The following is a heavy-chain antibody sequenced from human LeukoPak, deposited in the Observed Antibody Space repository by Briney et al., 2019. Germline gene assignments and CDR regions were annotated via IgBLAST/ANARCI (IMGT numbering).Heavy chain of an antibody. J-gene: IGHJ4*02. Sequence: SETLSLTCAVYGGSFSGYYWSWIRQPPGKGLEWIGEINHSGSTNYNPSLKSRVTISVDTSKNQFSLKLSSVTAADTAVYYCARQCSYGFRAAAYWGQGTLVTVSS. D-gene: IGHD5-18*01. V-gene: IGHV4-34*01. CDR3: ARQCSYGFRAAAY. CDR1: GGSFSGYY. CDR2: INHSGST.